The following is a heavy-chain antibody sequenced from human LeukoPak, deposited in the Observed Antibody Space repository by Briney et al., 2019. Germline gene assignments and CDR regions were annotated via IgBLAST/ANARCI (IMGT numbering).Heavy chain of an antibody. V-gene: IGHV1-18*01. J-gene: IGHJ5*02. Sequence: ASVKVSCKASGYTFTSYGISWVRQAPGQGLEWMGWVSAYNGNTNYAQKLQGRVTMTTDTSTSTAYMELRSLRSDDTAVYYCARSHSSSSFHWFDPWGQGTPVTVSS. CDR2: VSAYNGNT. CDR1: GYTFTSYG. CDR3: ARSHSSSSFHWFDP. D-gene: IGHD6-13*01.